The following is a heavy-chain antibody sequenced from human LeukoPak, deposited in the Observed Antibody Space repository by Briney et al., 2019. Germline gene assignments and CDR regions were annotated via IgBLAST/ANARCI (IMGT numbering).Heavy chain of an antibody. J-gene: IGHJ4*01. D-gene: IGHD5-18*01. V-gene: IGHV3-48*03. CDR3: ARDPEGYTYGKLYFDY. CDR2: ISGGGSAI. CDR1: GFTFSSYD. Sequence: PGGSVRLFCAASGFTFSSYDMTWVRQAPGKGLEWVSYISGGGSAIYYADSVKGRFTISRDNAKNSLYLQMNSLRADDTAVYYCARDPEGYTYGKLYFDYWGPGSLGSVSS.